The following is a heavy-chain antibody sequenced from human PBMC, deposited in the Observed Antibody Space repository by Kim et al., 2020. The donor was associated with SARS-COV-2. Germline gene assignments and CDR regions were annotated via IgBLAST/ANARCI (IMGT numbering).Heavy chain of an antibody. D-gene: IGHD3-9*01. V-gene: IGHV3-9*01. CDR3: AKAADYVILTGYFAY. Sequence: DAVKGRFTSSRDNAKNSLYLQMNSLGAEDTVLYYCAKAADYVILTGYFAYWGQRTLVTVSS. J-gene: IGHJ4*02.